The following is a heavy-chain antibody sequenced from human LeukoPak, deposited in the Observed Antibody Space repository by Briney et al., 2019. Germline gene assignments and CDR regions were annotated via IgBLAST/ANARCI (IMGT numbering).Heavy chain of an antibody. CDR2: ISGSGGST. V-gene: IGHV3-23*01. CDR1: GFTFSSYA. J-gene: IGHJ4*02. D-gene: IGHD6-6*01. CDR3: ARNGGSSEYFDY. Sequence: GGSLRLSCAASGFTFSSYAMSWVRQAPGKGLERVSAISGSGGSTYYADSVKGRFTISRDNSKNTLYLQMNSLRAEDTAVYYCARNGGSSEYFDYWGQGTLVTVSS.